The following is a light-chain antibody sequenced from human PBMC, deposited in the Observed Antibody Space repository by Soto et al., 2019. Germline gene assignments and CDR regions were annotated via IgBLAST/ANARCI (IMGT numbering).Light chain of an antibody. Sequence: IVLTQSPGTLSLSPGERATLSFRSSQSVSSSYLAWYQQKPGQAPRLLIYGASSRATGIPDRFSGSGSGTDFTLTISRLEPEDFAVYYCQQYGSSSWTFGQGTKVDI. V-gene: IGKV3-20*01. CDR2: GAS. CDR1: QSVSSSY. CDR3: QQYGSSSWT. J-gene: IGKJ1*01.